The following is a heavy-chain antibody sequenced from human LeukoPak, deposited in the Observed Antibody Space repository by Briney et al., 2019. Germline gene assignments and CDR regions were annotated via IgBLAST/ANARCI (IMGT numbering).Heavy chain of an antibody. CDR3: VKHSGGVYGNSDY. J-gene: IGHJ4*02. Sequence: PGGSLRLSCVASGFTFSSYAVSWFRQAPGKGLEWVSTVGRSGADTYYADSVRGRFTISKDSSKNTLQMNSLSAEDTAIYCCVKHSGGVYGNSDYWGQGILVTVSS. CDR2: VGRSGADT. CDR1: GFTFSSYA. D-gene: IGHD1-1*01. V-gene: IGHV3-23*01.